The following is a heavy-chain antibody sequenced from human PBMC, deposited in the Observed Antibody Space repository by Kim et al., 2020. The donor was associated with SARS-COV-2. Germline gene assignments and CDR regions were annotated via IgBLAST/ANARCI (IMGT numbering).Heavy chain of an antibody. V-gene: IGHV3-7*04. CDR3: VRGCSSTSCYPHLYYYYGMDV. Sequence: GGSLRLSCAASGFTFSSYWMTWVRQAPGKGLEWVANIRQDGSEKYYVDSAKGRFTISRDNAKNSLYLQMNSLRAEDTAVYYSVRGCSSTSCYPHLYYYYGMDVWGQGTTVTVSS. CDR2: IRQDGSEK. J-gene: IGHJ6*02. CDR1: GFTFSSYW. D-gene: IGHD2-2*01.